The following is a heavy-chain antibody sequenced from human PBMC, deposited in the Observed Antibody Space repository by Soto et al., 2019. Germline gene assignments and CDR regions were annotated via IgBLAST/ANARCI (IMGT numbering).Heavy chain of an antibody. CDR3: ASEGLHGYYYGMDV. D-gene: IGHD4-17*01. J-gene: IGHJ6*02. CDR1: GGSINSYY. V-gene: IGHV4-59*01. CDR2: IYYSRST. Sequence: QVQLQESGPGLVKPSETLSLICTVSGGSINSYYWSWLRQPPGRGLEWIGYIYYSRSTNYNPSLTSRVTIAVDTSKNECALRLSSVPAADTAVYYCASEGLHGYYYGMDVWGQETTVTVSS.